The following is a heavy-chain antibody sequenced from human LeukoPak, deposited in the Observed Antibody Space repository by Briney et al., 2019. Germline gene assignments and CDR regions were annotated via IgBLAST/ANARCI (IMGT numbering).Heavy chain of an antibody. CDR3: ARDVEISSGWYGPDH. Sequence: GGSLRLSCAASGFTFSSYSMNWVRQAPGKGLEWVSSISSSSSYIYYADSVKGRFTISRDNAKNSLYLQMNSLRAEDTAVYYCARDVEISSGWYGPDHWGQGTLVTVSS. J-gene: IGHJ4*02. CDR2: ISSSSSYI. V-gene: IGHV3-21*01. CDR1: GFTFSSYS. D-gene: IGHD6-19*01.